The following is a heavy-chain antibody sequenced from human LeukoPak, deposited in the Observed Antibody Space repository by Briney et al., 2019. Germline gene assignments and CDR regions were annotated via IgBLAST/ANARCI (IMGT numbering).Heavy chain of an antibody. V-gene: IGHV3-43*02. CDR3: AKVSALAAAGPHFDY. J-gene: IGHJ4*02. CDR1: GFTFDDYA. CDR2: ISGDGGST. Sequence: GGSLRLSCAASGFTFDDYAMHWVRQAPAKGLEWVSLISGDGGSTYYADSVKGRFTISRDNSKNSLYLQMNSQRTEDTALYYCAKVSALAAAGPHFDYWGQGTLVTVSS. D-gene: IGHD6-13*01.